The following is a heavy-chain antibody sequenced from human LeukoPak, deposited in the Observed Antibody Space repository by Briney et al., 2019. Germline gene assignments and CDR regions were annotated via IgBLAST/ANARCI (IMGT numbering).Heavy chain of an antibody. CDR3: ARDERLLSFLK. D-gene: IGHD3-3*01. J-gene: IGHJ4*02. Sequence: GGSLRLSCAASGFTFSNYAMSWVRQAPGKGLEWVSAISGSASSTYYADSVKGRFTISRDNSKNTLYLQMNSLRAEDTAIYYCARDERLLSFLKWGQGTLVTVSS. CDR2: ISGSASST. CDR1: GFTFSNYA. V-gene: IGHV3-23*01.